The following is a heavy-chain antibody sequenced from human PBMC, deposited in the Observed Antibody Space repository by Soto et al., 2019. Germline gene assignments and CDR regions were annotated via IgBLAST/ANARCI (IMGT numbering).Heavy chain of an antibody. CDR2: IYPGDHET. CDR1: GYTFSNFW. J-gene: IGHJ4*02. V-gene: IGHV5-51*01. D-gene: IGHD6-13*01. CDR3: ARSPRSSPYFDY. Sequence: ESLKISCQCSGYTFSNFWIGWVRQLPGKGLEWMGIIYPGDHETRYSPSFHGKVTISADKSINTAYLQWNSLEASDTAFYFCARSPRSSPYFDYWGQGALVTVSS.